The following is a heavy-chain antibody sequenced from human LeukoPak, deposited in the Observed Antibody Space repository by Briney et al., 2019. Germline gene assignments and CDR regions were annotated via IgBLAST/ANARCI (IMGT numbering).Heavy chain of an antibody. CDR2: IYYSGST. CDR1: GGSISSGGYY. CDR3: ARDGAAAGVLGFDP. D-gene: IGHD6-13*01. Sequence: KSSETLSLTCTVSGGSISSGGYYWSWIRQHPGKALEWIGYIYYSGSTYYNPSLKSRVTISVDTSKNQFSLKLSSVTAADTAVYYCARDGAAAGVLGFDPWGQGTLVTVSS. J-gene: IGHJ5*02. V-gene: IGHV4-31*03.